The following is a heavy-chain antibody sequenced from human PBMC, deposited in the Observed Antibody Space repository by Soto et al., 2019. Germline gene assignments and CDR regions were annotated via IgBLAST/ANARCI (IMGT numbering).Heavy chain of an antibody. J-gene: IGHJ4*02. CDR2: ITPDGGST. CDR3: ARDLIIADTPGDDFDY. Sequence: EVQLVESGGGLVQPGGSLRLSCATSGFTFTTYWMHWVRQAPGKGRMWVSRITPDGGSTSYADSVKGRFTISRDNAKNTLYLQMNGLRAEDTAIYYCARDLIIADTPGDDFDYWGQGTLVAGSS. V-gene: IGHV3-74*01. D-gene: IGHD5-12*01. CDR1: GFTFTTYW.